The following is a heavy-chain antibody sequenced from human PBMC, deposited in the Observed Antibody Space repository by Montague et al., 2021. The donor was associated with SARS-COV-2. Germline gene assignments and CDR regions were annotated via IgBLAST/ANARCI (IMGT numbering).Heavy chain of an antibody. Sequence: SETLSLTCSVSGGSISNYYWSWIRQPPGKGLEWIGYIYYSGSTNYNPSLKSRVTISIDTSKNQFSLELSSVTAADMAVYYCASPGGYCTGGGCYYVYWGQGTLVTVSS. CDR3: ASPGGYCTGGGCYYVY. D-gene: IGHD2-15*01. CDR1: GGSISNYY. V-gene: IGHV4-59*01. CDR2: IYYSGST. J-gene: IGHJ4*02.